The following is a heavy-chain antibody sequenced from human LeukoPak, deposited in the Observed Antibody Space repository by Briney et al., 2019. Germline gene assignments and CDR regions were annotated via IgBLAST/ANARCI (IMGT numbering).Heavy chain of an antibody. CDR1: GFTFSDSY. D-gene: IGHD2-2*01. V-gene: IGHV3-11*04. CDR3: ARDHAYAFDI. J-gene: IGHJ3*02. CDR2: ISNTGDSI. Sequence: GGSLRLSCAASGFTFSDSYMTWIRQAPGKGLEWVSFISNTGDSIYYADSVKGRFTTSRDNAKSSLSLQMNSLRAEDTAVYYCARDHAYAFDIWGQGTLVTVSS.